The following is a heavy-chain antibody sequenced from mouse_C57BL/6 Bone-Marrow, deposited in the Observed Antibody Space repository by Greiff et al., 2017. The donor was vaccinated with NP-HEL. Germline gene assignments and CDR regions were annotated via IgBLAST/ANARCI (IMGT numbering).Heavy chain of an antibody. CDR2: INYDGSST. D-gene: IGHD2-1*01. J-gene: IGHJ4*01. CDR1: GFTFSDYY. CDR3: ATYGKNYAMDY. V-gene: IGHV5-16*01. Sequence: EVMLVESEGGLVQPGSSMKLSCTASGFTFSDYYMAWVRQVPEKGLEWVANINYDGSSTYYLDSLKSRFIISRDNAKNILYLQMSSLKSEDTATYYCATYGKNYAMDYWGQGTSVTVSS.